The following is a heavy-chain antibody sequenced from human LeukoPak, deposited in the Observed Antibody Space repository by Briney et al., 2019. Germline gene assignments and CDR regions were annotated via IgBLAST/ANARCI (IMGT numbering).Heavy chain of an antibody. Sequence: ASVKVSGKASGYTFTGYVMLWVRQAPGQGLEWRGWINPNSGGTKYAQKFQGRVTMSTDTSISTAYMELSRLRSDDTAVYYCASRPYYYGSGSYYKETDYWGQGTLVTVSS. CDR1: GYTFTGYV. V-gene: IGHV1-2*02. CDR2: INPNSGGT. D-gene: IGHD3-10*01. CDR3: ASRPYYYGSGSYYKETDY. J-gene: IGHJ4*02.